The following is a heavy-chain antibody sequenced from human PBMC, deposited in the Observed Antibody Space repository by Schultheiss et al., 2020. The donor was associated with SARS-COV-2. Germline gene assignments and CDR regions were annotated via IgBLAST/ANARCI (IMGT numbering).Heavy chain of an antibody. CDR3: ARSYSSGWVDFDY. CDR2: VYYSGST. V-gene: IGHV4-59*01. J-gene: IGHJ4*02. D-gene: IGHD6-19*01. CDR1: GGSISSYY. Sequence: SETLSLTCTVSGGSISSYYWSWIRQPPGKGLEWIGYVYYSGSTNYNPSLKSRVTISVDTSKNQVSLRLNSVIAADTAVYFCARSYSSGWVDFDYWGQGTPVTVSS.